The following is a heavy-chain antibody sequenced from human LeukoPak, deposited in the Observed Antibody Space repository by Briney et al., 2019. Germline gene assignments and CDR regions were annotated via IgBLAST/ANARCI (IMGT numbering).Heavy chain of an antibody. D-gene: IGHD2-15*01. J-gene: IGHJ4*02. Sequence: PGGSLRLSCAASGFTFSSSWMTWVRQARGKGLEWVANIKEDGSEKYYVDSVKGRFTISRDNAKNSLYLQMNSLRAEDTAVYYCARDQRASPAPADSWGQGTLVTVSS. CDR2: IKEDGSEK. CDR1: GFTFSSSW. V-gene: IGHV3-7*01. CDR3: ARDQRASPAPADS.